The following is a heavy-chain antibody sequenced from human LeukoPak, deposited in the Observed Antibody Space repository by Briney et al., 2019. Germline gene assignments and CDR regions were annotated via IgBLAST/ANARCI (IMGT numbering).Heavy chain of an antibody. J-gene: IGHJ4*02. Sequence: PSETLSLTCGVSGVSFSTYYWSWIRQSPEKGREWIGEVNHSGYTNYNPSLKSRVTISVDTSKNQFSLNLRSVAAADTAVYYCARQLYGSDYWGQGTLVTVSS. D-gene: IGHD4-17*01. V-gene: IGHV4-34*01. CDR3: ARQLYGSDY. CDR2: VNHSGYT. CDR1: GVSFSTYY.